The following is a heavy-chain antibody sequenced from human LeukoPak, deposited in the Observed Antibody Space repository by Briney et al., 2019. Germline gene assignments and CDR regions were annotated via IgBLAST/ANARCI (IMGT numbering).Heavy chain of an antibody. CDR1: GGSFRDYY. CDR3: ARAPYLSSGS. CDR2: INHSGST. V-gene: IGHV4-34*01. Sequence: SETLSLTCAFYGGSFRDYYWSWIRQPPGKGLEWIGEINHSGSTNYNPSLKSRVTISLDTSKNQFSLKLSSVTAADTAVYYCARAPYLSSGSWGQGILVAVSS. J-gene: IGHJ3*01. D-gene: IGHD3-22*01.